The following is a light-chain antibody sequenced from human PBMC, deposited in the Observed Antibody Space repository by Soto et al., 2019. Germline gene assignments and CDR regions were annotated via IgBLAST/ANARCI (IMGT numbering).Light chain of an antibody. V-gene: IGKV3-11*01. Sequence: EIVLTQSPATLSLSPGERATLSCRASQSVSSYLTWYQQKPGQAPRLLIYDASNRATAVPARFSASGSGTDFTLTISSLEPEDFAIYYCQQRTNWPPYTFGRGTKVEIK. CDR3: QQRTNWPPYT. CDR1: QSVSSY. CDR2: DAS. J-gene: IGKJ2*01.